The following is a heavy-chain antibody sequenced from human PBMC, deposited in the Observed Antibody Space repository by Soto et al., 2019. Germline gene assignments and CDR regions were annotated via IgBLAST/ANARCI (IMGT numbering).Heavy chain of an antibody. J-gene: IGHJ4*02. V-gene: IGHV5-10-1*01. CDR2: IDPSDSQT. D-gene: IGHD3-22*01. CDR1: GYSFAGYW. Sequence: GESLKISCKGSGYSFAGYWITWVRQKPGKGLEWMGRIDPSDSQTYYSPSFRGHVTISVTKSVTTVFLQWSSLRASDTAMYYCARQIYDSDTGPNFQYYFDSWGQGTPVTVSS. CDR3: ARQIYDSDTGPNFQYYFDS.